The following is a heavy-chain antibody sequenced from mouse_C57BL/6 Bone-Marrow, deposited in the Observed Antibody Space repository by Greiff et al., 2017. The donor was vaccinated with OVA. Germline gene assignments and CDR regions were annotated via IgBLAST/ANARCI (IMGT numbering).Heavy chain of an antibody. CDR3: ASNSWFAY. Sequence: QVQLKESGAELVKPGASVKLSCKASGYTFTSYWMHWVKQRPGQGLEWIGMIHPNSGSTNYNEKFKSKATLTVDKSSSTAYMQLSSLTSEDSAVYYCASNSWFAYWGQGTLVTVSA. CDR1: GYTFTSYW. V-gene: IGHV1-64*01. D-gene: IGHD1-3*01. CDR2: IHPNSGST. J-gene: IGHJ3*01.